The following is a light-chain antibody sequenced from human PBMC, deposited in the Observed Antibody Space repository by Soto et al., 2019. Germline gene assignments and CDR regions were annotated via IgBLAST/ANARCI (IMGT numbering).Light chain of an antibody. V-gene: IGKV1-9*01. Sequence: DIQLTQSPSFLSASLGDRVTITCRASQGIASYLTWYQQKPGKAPKLLIYAASTLQSGVPSRFSGSGSGTEFTLTISSLQPEDFATYYCQHFRSYPITFGGGTKVEIK. J-gene: IGKJ4*01. CDR2: AAS. CDR1: QGIASY. CDR3: QHFRSYPIT.